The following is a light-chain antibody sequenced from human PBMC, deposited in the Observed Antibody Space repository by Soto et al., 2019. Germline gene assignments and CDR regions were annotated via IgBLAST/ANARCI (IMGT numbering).Light chain of an antibody. V-gene: IGLV2-8*01. J-gene: IGLJ3*02. CDR2: EVT. CDR1: SSDVSGYHY. CDR3: QSYDSGLSGHWV. Sequence: QSVLTQPPSASGSPGQSVTISCTGTSSDVSGYHYVSWYQQHPGKAPKLMIHEVTKRPSGVPDRFSGSKSGNTASLTVSGLQGEDEADYFCQSYDSGLSGHWVFGGGTQLTVL.